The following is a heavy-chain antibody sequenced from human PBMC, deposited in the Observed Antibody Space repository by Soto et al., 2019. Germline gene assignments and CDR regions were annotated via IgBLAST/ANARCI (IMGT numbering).Heavy chain of an antibody. Sequence: GGSLRLSGAASGFTFNNYAISWVRQAPGKGLEWVSAISANGQGIYYADSVKGRFIISRDSSKNTVFLHMDSLTAEDTAVYYCAKDRNYPRDQFHNWGQGTLVTVSS. V-gene: IGHV3-23*01. D-gene: IGHD1-7*01. J-gene: IGHJ4*02. CDR1: GFTFNNYA. CDR2: ISANGQGI. CDR3: AKDRNYPRDQFHN.